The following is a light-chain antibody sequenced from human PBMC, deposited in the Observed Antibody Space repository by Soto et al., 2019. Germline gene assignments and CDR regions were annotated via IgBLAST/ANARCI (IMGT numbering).Light chain of an antibody. CDR1: QDIGSW. J-gene: IGKJ5*01. Sequence: DLQMTQSPSSVSASLGDSVTIXXRASQDIGSWFAWYQQKPGKVPKIXIYAASILQSGVPSRFSGSGAGTDFTLTINNLQPEDFATYYCQQAKSFPVSFGQGTRLEIK. CDR2: AAS. CDR3: QQAKSFPVS. V-gene: IGKV1D-12*01.